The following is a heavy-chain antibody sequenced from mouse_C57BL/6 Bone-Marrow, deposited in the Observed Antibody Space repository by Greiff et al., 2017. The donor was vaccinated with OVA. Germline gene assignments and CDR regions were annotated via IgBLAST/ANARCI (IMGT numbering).Heavy chain of an antibody. V-gene: IGHV2-9-1*01. J-gene: IGHJ1*03. CDR2: IWTGGGT. Sequence: VQLQESGPGLVAPSQSLSITCTVSGFSLTSYAISWVRQPPGKGLEWLGVIWTGGGTNYNSALKSRLSISKDNSKSQVFLKMNSLQTDDTARYYCARGVYYDYGGWYFDVWGTGTTVTVSS. CDR1: GFSLTSYA. D-gene: IGHD2-4*01. CDR3: ARGVYYDYGGWYFDV.